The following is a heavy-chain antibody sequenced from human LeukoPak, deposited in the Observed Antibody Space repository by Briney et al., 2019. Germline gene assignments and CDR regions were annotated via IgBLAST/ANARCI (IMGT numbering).Heavy chain of an antibody. V-gene: IGHV4-59*08. CDR1: GGSITSYY. Sequence: PSETLSLTCTVSGGSITSYYWSWIRQPPEKGLEWIGYIYYSGSTNYNPSLKSRVTISVDTSKNQFSLKLSSVTAADTAVYYCARHRRDMDVWGQGTTVTVSS. CDR2: IYYSGST. J-gene: IGHJ6*02. CDR3: ARHRRDMDV.